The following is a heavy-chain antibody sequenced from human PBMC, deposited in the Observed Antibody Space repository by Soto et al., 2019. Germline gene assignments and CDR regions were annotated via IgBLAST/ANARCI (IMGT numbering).Heavy chain of an antibody. CDR1: GGSFSTYY. V-gene: IGHV4-59*01. CDR2: IYDSGST. CDR3: ARDAYYYGSGSSYYYGMDV. Sequence: QVQLQESGPGLVKPSETLSLTCTVSGGSFSTYYWNWLRQPPGTGLEWIGYIYDSGSTNYNPSVKSRVTISVDTSKNQFSLKLSSVTAADTAVYYCARDAYYYGSGSSYYYGMDVWGQGTTVTVSS. J-gene: IGHJ6*02. D-gene: IGHD3-10*01.